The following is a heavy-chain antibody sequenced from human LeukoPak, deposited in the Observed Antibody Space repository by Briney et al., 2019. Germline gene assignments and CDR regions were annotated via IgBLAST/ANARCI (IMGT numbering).Heavy chain of an antibody. D-gene: IGHD6-25*01. J-gene: IGHJ4*02. V-gene: IGHV3-23*01. Sequence: PGGSLRLSCAASGFTFSSYAMSWVRQAPWKGLDGVSAISGSGGSTYYADSVKGRFTISRDNSKNTLYLQMNSLRAEDTAVYYCAKDYGPSGSYYDYWGQGTLVTVSS. CDR3: AKDYGPSGSYYDY. CDR1: GFTFSSYA. CDR2: ISGSGGST.